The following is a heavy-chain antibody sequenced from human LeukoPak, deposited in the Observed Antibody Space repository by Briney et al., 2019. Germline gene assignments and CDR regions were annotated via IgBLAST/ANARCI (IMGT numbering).Heavy chain of an antibody. D-gene: IGHD3-22*01. V-gene: IGHV3-21*01. CDR1: GFTFSSYS. J-gene: IGHJ4*02. CDR3: ARVPNYYDSSGGFDY. CDR2: ISSSSSYI. Sequence: PGGSLRLSCAASGFTFSSYSMNWVRQAPGKGLEWVSSISSSSSYIYYADSVKGRFTISRDNAKNSLYLQMNSLRAEDTAVYYCARVPNYYDSSGGFDYWGQGTLVTVSS.